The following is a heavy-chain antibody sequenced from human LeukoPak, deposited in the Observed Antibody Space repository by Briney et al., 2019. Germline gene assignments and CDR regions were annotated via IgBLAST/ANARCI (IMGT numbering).Heavy chain of an antibody. D-gene: IGHD2-15*01. CDR3: AKSKVVDRRGYFDY. CDR2: IGSGGDT. V-gene: IGHV3-23*01. J-gene: IGHJ4*02. Sequence: GDSLRLSCVASGFTFNIYPMTWVRQSPEKGLEWVSTIGSGGDTYYADTVTGRFTMSTDDSQITLYLHMHSLGAEDTAVYYCAKSKVVDRRGYFDYWGQGTLVTVSS. CDR1: GFTFNIYP.